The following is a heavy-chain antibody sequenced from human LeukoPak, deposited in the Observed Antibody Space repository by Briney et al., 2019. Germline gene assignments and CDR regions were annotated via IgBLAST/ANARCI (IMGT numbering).Heavy chain of an antibody. CDR2: IFHSGST. D-gene: IGHD2-21*01. CDR1: GGSISSSSYY. Sequence: SETLSLTCTVSGGSISSSSYYWGWIRQPPGKGLVWIGTIFHSGSTYYNPSLTSRVTISVDSSKNQFSLKLSSVTAADTAVYYCARVGYYPDYYMDVWGKGTTVTVSS. V-gene: IGHV4-39*07. CDR3: ARVGYYPDYYMDV. J-gene: IGHJ6*03.